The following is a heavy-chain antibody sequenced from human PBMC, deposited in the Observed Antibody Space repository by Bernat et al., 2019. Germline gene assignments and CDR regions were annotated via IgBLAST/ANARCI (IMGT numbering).Heavy chain of an antibody. CDR2: ISAYNGNT. Sequence: QVQLVQSGASLKKPGASVKVSCKASCYTFTSYGISWVRQAPGQGLEWMGWISAYNGNTNYAQKLQGRVTMTTDTSTSTAYMELRSLRSDDTAVYYCARDPPYYYASSSYLDDAFDIWGQGTLVTVSS. CDR3: ARDPPYYYASSSYLDDAFDI. J-gene: IGHJ3*02. V-gene: IGHV1-18*01. D-gene: IGHD3-22*01. CDR1: CYTFTSYG.